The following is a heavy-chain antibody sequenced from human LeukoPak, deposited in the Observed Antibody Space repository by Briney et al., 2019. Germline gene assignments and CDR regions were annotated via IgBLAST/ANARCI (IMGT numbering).Heavy chain of an antibody. J-gene: IGHJ4*02. CDR2: IYYTGAT. Sequence: RTSETLSLTCTVSGGSIGSNYWTWIRQPPGKGLEYIGYIYYTGATNYNPSLKSRVTISVDTSKNQFSLKMTSVTAADTAVYFCAKYGNSGWVIDNWGQGTLVTVSS. D-gene: IGHD6-19*01. CDR3: AKYGNSGWVIDN. V-gene: IGHV4-59*08. CDR1: GGSIGSNY.